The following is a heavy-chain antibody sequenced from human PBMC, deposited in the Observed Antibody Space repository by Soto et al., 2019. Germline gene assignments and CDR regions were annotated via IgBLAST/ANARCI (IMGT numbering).Heavy chain of an antibody. J-gene: IGHJ4*02. CDR2: ISSTTNYI. CDR1: GFTFTRYS. CDR3: ARESEDLTSNFDY. Sequence: GSLRLSCAASGFTFTRYSMNWVRQAPGKGLEWVSSISSTTNYIYYADSMKGRFTVSRDNAKNSVYLDMNSLSAEDTAVYYCARESEDLTSNFDYWGQGTLVTVSS. V-gene: IGHV3-21*01.